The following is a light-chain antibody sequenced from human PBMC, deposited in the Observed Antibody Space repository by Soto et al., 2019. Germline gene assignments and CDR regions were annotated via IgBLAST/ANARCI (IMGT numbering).Light chain of an antibody. J-gene: IGKJ1*01. CDR1: QSLVYSDGNTY. V-gene: IGKV2-30*01. Sequence: DVVMTQSPLSLPVTLGQPASISCRSSQSLVYSDGNTYLNWFQQRPGQSQRRLIYKVSNRDSGVPVRFSGSGSGTDFTLKINRVEAEDVGVYYCMKGTHWPWTFGQGTKVEIK. CDR3: MKGTHWPWT. CDR2: KVS.